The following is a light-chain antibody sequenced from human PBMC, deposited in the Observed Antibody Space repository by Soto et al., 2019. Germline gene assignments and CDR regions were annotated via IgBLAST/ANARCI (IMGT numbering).Light chain of an antibody. CDR2: ADT. J-gene: IGLJ2*01. CDR3: QVWDRDRDHVV. V-gene: IGLV3-21*02. CDR1: TSGRKS. Sequence: SYELTQPPSVSVAPGQTARISCGGYTSGRKSVHWYQQKPGQAPVMVVYADTARPSGIPERFYGSNSGNTATLTTRMVAAGDEADYYCQVWDRDRDHVVFGGGTKLTVL.